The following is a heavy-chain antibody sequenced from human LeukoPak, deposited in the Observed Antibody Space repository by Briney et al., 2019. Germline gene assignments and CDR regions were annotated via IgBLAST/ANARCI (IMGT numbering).Heavy chain of an antibody. CDR2: FNTVTVNP. V-gene: IGHV7-4-1*02. CDR3: ARAFGSSWPLYYYFHRDV. D-gene: IGHD6-13*01. CDR1: GSTFATYA. Sequence: ASVKPSCTPAGSTFATYAMNSVRGAPRHQLEGMGWFNTVTVNPTHATGFTRRIVFSLSTSVSTAYLPISSLEAEDTGVYYCARAFGSSWPLYYYFHRDVWGKGTTVTVSS. J-gene: IGHJ6*03.